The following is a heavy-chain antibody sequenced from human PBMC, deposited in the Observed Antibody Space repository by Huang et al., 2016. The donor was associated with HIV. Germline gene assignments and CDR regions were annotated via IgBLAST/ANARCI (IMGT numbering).Heavy chain of an antibody. V-gene: IGHV3-30*02. CDR2: IRYDGSNK. CDR3: AQGVTKGY. J-gene: IGHJ4*02. CDR1: GFTFSSYG. Sequence: QVQLVESGGGVVQPGGSLRLSCAGSGFTFSSYGMHWVRQAPGKGLEWVAFIRYDGSNKYCIDSVRGRFTISRDNSRNTVYLQMNSLRTEDTAVYYCAQGVTKGYWGQGTLVTVSS. D-gene: IGHD4-17*01.